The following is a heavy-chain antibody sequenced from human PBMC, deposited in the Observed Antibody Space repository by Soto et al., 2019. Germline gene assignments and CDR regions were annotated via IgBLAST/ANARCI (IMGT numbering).Heavy chain of an antibody. CDR1: GFTFSSYE. CDR2: ISSSGSTI. V-gene: IGHV3-48*03. CDR3: ARGYYYYYGMDV. Sequence: GGSLRLSCAASGFTFSSYEMNWVRQAPGKGLEWVSYISSSGSTIYYADSVKGRFTISRDNAKNSLYLQMNSLRAEDTAVYYCARGYYYYYGMDVWGQGTTVTVSS. J-gene: IGHJ6*02.